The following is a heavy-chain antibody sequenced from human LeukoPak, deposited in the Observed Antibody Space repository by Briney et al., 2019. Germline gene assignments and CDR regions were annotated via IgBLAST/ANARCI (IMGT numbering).Heavy chain of an antibody. CDR1: GFTFSSYS. D-gene: IGHD5-18*01. V-gene: IGHV3-23*01. CDR3: AREDRRYSYGDY. CDR2: IGDSGDST. J-gene: IGHJ4*02. Sequence: GRSLRLSCAASGFTFSSYSMHWVRQAPGKGLEWVSAIGDSGDSTYYADSVKGRFTISRDNSKNTVFLQMNSLRAEDTAVYYCAREDRRYSYGDYWGQGTLVTVSS.